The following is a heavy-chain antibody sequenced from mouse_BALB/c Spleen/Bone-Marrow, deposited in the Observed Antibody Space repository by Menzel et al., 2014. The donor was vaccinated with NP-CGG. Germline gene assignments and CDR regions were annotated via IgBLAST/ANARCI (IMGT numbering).Heavy chain of an antibody. CDR2: IWAGGST. Sequence: VQLQESGPGLVSPSQSLSITCTVSGFSLTSYGVHWVRQPPGEVLEWLGVIWAGGSTNYNSALMSRLSISRDNSKSQVLLKMNSLQTDDTAMYYCARGSCYEGAMDYWGQGTSVTVSS. V-gene: IGHV2-9*02. CDR1: GFSLTSYG. J-gene: IGHJ4*01. D-gene: IGHD1-1*01. CDR3: ARGSCYEGAMDY.